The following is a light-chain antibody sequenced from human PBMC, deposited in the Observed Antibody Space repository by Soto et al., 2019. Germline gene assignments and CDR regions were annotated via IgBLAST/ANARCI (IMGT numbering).Light chain of an antibody. Sequence: QSALTQPPSASGSPGQSVTISCSGTSSDVGGYNYVSWYQQYPGKAPRLMIYEVSVRPSGVPDRFSGSKSGNTASLTVSGLKAGDGGDYSGLSYAGVKNLRAFGGGTNLPVL. CDR1: SSDVGGYNY. CDR2: EVS. J-gene: IGLJ2*01. V-gene: IGLV2-8*01. CDR3: LSYAGVKNLRA.